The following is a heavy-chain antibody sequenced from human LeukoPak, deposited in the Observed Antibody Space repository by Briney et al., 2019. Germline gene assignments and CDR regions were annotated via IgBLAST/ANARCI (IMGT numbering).Heavy chain of an antibody. CDR2: ISGSGGST. CDR3: AKLIPAPKGKPYYIDY. V-gene: IGHV3-23*01. D-gene: IGHD2-21*01. CDR1: GFTFSSYA. Sequence: PGGSLRLSCAASGFTFSSYAMSWVRQAPGRGLEWVSAISGSGGSTYYADSVKGRFTISRDNSKNTLYLRMNSLRAEDTAVYYCAKLIPAPKGKPYYIDYWGQGTLVTVSS. J-gene: IGHJ4*02.